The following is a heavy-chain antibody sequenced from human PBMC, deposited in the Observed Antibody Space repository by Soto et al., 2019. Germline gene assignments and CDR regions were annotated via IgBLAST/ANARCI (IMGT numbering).Heavy chain of an antibody. CDR1: GGSFSGYY. V-gene: IGHV4-34*01. CDR3: ARVPRYYYGSGSLDY. D-gene: IGHD3-10*01. Sequence: KTSETLSLTCAVYGGSFSGYYWSWIRQPPGKGLEWIGEINHSGSTNYNPSLKSRVTLSVDTSKNQFSLKLSSVTAADTAVYYCARVPRYYYGSGSLDYWGQGTLVTVSS. J-gene: IGHJ4*02. CDR2: INHSGST.